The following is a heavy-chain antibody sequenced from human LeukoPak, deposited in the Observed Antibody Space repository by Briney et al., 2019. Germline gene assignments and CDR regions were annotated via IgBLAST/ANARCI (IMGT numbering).Heavy chain of an antibody. CDR3: ARVGYSSGWYDSGFDY. CDR2: INASNGNT. V-gene: IGHV1-3*01. D-gene: IGHD6-19*01. Sequence: ASVKVSCKASGYTFTSYAMHWVRQPPGQRLEWMGWINASNGNTKYSQKFQGRVTITRDTSASTAYMALSSLRSEDTAVYYCARVGYSSGWYDSGFDYWGQGTLVTVSS. J-gene: IGHJ4*02. CDR1: GYTFTSYA.